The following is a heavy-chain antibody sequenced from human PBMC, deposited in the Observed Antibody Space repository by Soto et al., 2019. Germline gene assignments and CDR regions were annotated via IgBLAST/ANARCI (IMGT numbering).Heavy chain of an antibody. CDR2: IIPIFGTA. J-gene: IGHJ4*02. D-gene: IGHD6-13*01. V-gene: IGHV1-69*13. CDR3: ARSLPAGTLLFDY. CDR1: GGTFSSYA. Sequence: GASVKVSCKASGGTFSSYAISWVRQAPGQGLEWMGGIIPIFGTANYAQKFQGRVTITADESTSTAYMELSSLRSEDTAVYYCARSLPAGTLLFDYWGQGTLVTVSS.